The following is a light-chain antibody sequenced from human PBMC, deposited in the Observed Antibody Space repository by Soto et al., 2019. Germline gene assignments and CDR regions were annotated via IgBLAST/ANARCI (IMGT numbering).Light chain of an antibody. CDR1: SSDVGGYNY. Sequence: QSALTQPASVSGSPGQSITISCTGTSSDVGGYNYVSWYQQHPGKAPKLMIYAVTDRPSGVSSRFSGSKSGNTASLTITGLQAEDEADYYCHSYDRRLSGSVFGGGTKLTVL. V-gene: IGLV2-14*01. J-gene: IGLJ2*01. CDR2: AVT. CDR3: HSYDRRLSGSV.